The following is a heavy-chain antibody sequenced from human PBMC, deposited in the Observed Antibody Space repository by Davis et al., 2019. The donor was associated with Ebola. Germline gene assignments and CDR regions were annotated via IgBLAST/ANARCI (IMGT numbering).Heavy chain of an antibody. CDR2: IYFSGST. V-gene: IGHV4-59*01. Sequence: MPSETLSLTCTVSGGSISSYYWSWIRQPPGKGLEWIGNIYFSGSTNYNPSLQSRVTISVDTSKNQFSLKLSSVTAADTAVYYCAREERWELQRAFDIWGHGTMVTVSS. CDR1: GGSISSYY. CDR3: AREERWELQRAFDI. D-gene: IGHD1-26*01. J-gene: IGHJ3*02.